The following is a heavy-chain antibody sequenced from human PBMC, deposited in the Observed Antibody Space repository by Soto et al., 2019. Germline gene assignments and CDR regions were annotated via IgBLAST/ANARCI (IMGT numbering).Heavy chain of an antibody. CDR2: IYYSGNT. V-gene: IGHV4-30-4*01. CDR1: GGSISSDDYY. Sequence: LSLTCTVSGGSISSDDYYWTWIRQPPGKGLEWIGYIYYSGNTNYNPSLASRLVISIDMSKNQFSLRLSSVSAADTAVYYCARDRSNSPDYVDHWGQGTLVTVSS. CDR3: ARDRSNSPDYVDH. D-gene: IGHD1-26*01. J-gene: IGHJ4*02.